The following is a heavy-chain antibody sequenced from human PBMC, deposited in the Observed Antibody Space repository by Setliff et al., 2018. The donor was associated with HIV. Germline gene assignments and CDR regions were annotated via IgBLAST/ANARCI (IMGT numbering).Heavy chain of an antibody. CDR3: ARIVALNGYPSDY. D-gene: IGHD2-8*01. CDR2: INPSGGLT. CDR1: AHPRYYY. V-gene: IGHV1-46*01. J-gene: IGHJ4*02. Sequence: ASVKVSCKPSAHPRYYYMHWVRQVPGIGLQWMGVINPSGGLTDYPQKFQGRVTMTTDTSTSTAYMELRSLGSDDTAVYYCARIVALNGYPSDYWGQGTLVTVSS.